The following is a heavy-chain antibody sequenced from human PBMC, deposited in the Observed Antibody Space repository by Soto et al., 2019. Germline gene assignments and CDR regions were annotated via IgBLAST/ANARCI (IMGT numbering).Heavy chain of an antibody. V-gene: IGHV1-69*02. Sequence: QVQLVQSGAEVKKPGSSVKVSCKASGGTFSSYTISWVRQAPGQGLEWMGRIIPILGIANYAQKFQGRVTITADKSTSTAYMELSSLRSEDTAVYYCARSGTSDYPSYDYWGQGTLVTVSS. CDR3: ARSGTSDYPSYDY. CDR1: GGTFSSYT. J-gene: IGHJ4*02. D-gene: IGHD3-10*01. CDR2: IIPILGIA.